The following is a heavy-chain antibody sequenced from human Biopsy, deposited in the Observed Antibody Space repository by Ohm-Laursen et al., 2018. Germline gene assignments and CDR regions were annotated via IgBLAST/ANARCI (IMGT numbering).Heavy chain of an antibody. CDR1: GGSFSGYD. J-gene: IGHJ3*01. V-gene: IGHV4-34*01. Sequence: PGTLSLTCAVDGGSFSGYDWTWIRQPPGKGLEWVGEFSHTGTTIYNPSLESRLTISVDKSKNHFSLRLTSVTAADTATYFCARGPYGDNAGAFDVWGQGTVVTVSS. CDR3: ARGPYGDNAGAFDV. CDR2: FSHTGTT. D-gene: IGHD4/OR15-4a*01.